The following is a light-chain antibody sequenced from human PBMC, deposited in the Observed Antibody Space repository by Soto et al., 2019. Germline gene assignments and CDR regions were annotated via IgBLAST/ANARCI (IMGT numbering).Light chain of an antibody. CDR3: QQAKSFPVT. J-gene: IGKJ5*01. CDR2: VTS. Sequence: DIQMTQSPSSVSASVGDRVTITCRASQGISSWLAWYQQKPGKAPKHLIYVTSNLKGGVPSRFNGSGCRTDCTLPSSSVQPADFATYSCQQAKSFPVTFGQGTRLEIK. CDR1: QGISSW. V-gene: IGKV1D-12*01.